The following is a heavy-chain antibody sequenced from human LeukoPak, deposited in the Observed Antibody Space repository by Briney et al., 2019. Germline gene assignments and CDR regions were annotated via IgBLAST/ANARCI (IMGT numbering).Heavy chain of an antibody. V-gene: IGHV1-2*02. J-gene: IGHJ4*02. CDR1: GYTFTGYY. CDR3: AKVNTYYDFWSGYSSSGAFDY. CDR2: INPNSGGT. D-gene: IGHD3-3*01. Sequence: GASVKVSCKASGYTFTGYYMHWVRQAPGQGLEWMGWINPNSGGTNYAQKFQGRVTMTRDTSISTAYMELSRLRSDDTAVYYCAKVNTYYDFWSGYSSSGAFDYWGQGTLVTVSS.